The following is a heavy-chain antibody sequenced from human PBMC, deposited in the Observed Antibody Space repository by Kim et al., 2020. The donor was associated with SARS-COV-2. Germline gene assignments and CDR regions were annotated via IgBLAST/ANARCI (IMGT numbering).Heavy chain of an antibody. Sequence: GGSLRLSCAASGFTFSSYAMHWVRQAPGKGLEWVAVISYDGSNKYYADSVKDRSTIYRDNSKNTLYLQMNSLGAEDTAVYYWARGGSIWYGYYFDYWGQGTMVTVSS. D-gene: IGHD6-13*01. V-gene: IGHV3-30-3*01. CDR3: ARGGSIWYGYYFDY. CDR1: GFTFSSYA. CDR2: ISYDGSNK. J-gene: IGHJ4*02.